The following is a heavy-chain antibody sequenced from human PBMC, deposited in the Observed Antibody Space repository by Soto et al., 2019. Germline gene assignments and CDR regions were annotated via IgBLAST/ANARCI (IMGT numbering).Heavy chain of an antibody. J-gene: IGHJ3*02. V-gene: IGHV2-5*01. CDR3: ARGLATLPVFAFDI. CDR1: GFSLSTSGVG. Sequence: SGPTLVNPTQTLTLTCSFSGFSLSTSGVGVGWIRQSPGKALEWLALIYWSGDEHYRPSLKSRLSIIKDTSKNHVVLIMTDMDPVDTATYYCARGLATLPVFAFDIWGQGTMVTVSS. CDR2: IYWSGDE. D-gene: IGHD6-6*01.